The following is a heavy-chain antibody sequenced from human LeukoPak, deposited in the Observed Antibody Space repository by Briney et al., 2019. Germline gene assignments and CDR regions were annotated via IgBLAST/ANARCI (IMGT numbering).Heavy chain of an antibody. V-gene: IGHV3-66*01. Sequence: GGSLRLSCAASGFTVSTNYMSWVRQAPGKGLEWVSIIYSGGTTSYADSVKGRFTISRDNSKNTLYLQMNSLRAEDTAVYYCARSYYYGSGSFSRGGFDPWGQGTLVTVSS. D-gene: IGHD3-10*01. CDR2: IYSGGTT. J-gene: IGHJ5*02. CDR3: ARSYYYGSGSFSRGGFDP. CDR1: GFTVSTNY.